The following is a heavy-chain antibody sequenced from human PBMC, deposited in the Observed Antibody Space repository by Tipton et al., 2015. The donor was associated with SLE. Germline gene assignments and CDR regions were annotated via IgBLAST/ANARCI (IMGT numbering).Heavy chain of an antibody. D-gene: IGHD5-12*01. V-gene: IGHV4-34*01. CDR2: INHSGST. J-gene: IGHJ4*02. Sequence: LRLSCAVYGGSFSGYYWSWIRQPPGKGLEWIGEINHSGSTNYNPSLKSRVTISVDTSKNQFSLKLSSVTAADTAVYYCARGATGLAGAFDYWGQGTLVTVSS. CDR3: ARGATGLAGAFDY. CDR1: GGSFSGYY.